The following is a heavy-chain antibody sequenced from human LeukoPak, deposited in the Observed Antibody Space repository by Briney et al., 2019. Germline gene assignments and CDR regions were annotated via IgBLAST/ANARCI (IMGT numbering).Heavy chain of an antibody. CDR1: GYTFTAYY. D-gene: IGHD2-21*02. CDR3: ARVAGGDWYYFDF. Sequence: ASVKVSCKASGYTFTAYYMHWVRQAPGQGLEWMGWVNLNSGGTNSAQKFQGRVTLTRDTSISAAYMELSRLGSDDTAAYYCARVAGGDWYYFDFWGQGTLVTVSS. J-gene: IGHJ4*02. V-gene: IGHV1-2*02. CDR2: VNLNSGGT.